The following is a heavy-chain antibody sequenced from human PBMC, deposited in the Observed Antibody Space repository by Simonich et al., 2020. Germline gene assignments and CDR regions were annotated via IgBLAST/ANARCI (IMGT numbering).Heavy chain of an antibody. Sequence: EVQLVESGGGLVKPGGSLRLSCAASGFTFSSYSMNWGRQAPGKGMEWSSSISSSSSYIYYEYSVKGRFTISRDNAKNSLYLQMNSLRAEDTAVYYCARARGDSSSWYFDYWGQGTLVTVSS. V-gene: IGHV3-21*01. CDR2: ISSSSSYI. D-gene: IGHD6-13*01. CDR1: GFTFSSYS. CDR3: ARARGDSSSWYFDY. J-gene: IGHJ4*02.